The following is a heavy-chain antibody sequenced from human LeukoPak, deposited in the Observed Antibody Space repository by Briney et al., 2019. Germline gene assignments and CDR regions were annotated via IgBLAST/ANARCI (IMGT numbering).Heavy chain of an antibody. V-gene: IGHV3-48*03. D-gene: IGHD5-12*01. CDR3: ARDTRVDIVATIGGGFDY. CDR2: ISSSGSTI. CDR1: GFTFSSYE. Sequence: PGGSLRLSCAASGFTFSSYEMNWVRQAPGKGLEWVSYISSSGSTIYYADSVKGRFTFSRDNAKNSLYLQMNSLSAEDTAVYYCARDTRVDIVATIGGGFDYWGQGTLVTVSS. J-gene: IGHJ4*02.